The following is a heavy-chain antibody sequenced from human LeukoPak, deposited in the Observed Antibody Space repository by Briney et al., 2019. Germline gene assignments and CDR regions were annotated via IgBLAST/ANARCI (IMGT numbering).Heavy chain of an antibody. CDR2: ISGSGGST. CDR3: AKDEGRYYYDSSGYYAFDY. D-gene: IGHD3-22*01. Sequence: GGSLRLSCAASGFTFSSYAMSWVRQAPGKGLEWVSAISGSGGSTYYADSVKGWFTISRDNSKNTLYLQMNSLRAEDTAVYYCAKDEGRYYYDSSGYYAFDYWGQGTLVTVSS. J-gene: IGHJ4*02. V-gene: IGHV3-23*01. CDR1: GFTFSSYA.